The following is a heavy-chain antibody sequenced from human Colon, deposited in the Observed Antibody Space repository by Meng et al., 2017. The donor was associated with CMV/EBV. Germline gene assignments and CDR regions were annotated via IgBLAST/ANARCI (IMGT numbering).Heavy chain of an antibody. J-gene: IGHJ1*01. V-gene: IGHV1-2*02. D-gene: IGHD3-22*01. CDR1: GYTFTGYY. Sequence: QVQRVQAGVEVKKPGASVKLSCKASGYTFTGYYMHWVRQAPGQGLEWMGWINPNSGGTNYAQKFQGRVTMTRDTSISTAYMELSRLRSDDTAVYYCATVSSGYYLYFQHWGQGTLVTVSS. CDR2: INPNSGGT. CDR3: ATVSSGYYLYFQH.